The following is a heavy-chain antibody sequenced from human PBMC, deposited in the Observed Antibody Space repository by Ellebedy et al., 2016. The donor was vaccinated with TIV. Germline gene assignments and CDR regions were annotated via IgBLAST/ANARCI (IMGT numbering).Heavy chain of an antibody. J-gene: IGHJ4*02. Sequence: GESLKISXVASGLAFSDSGMHWVRQAPGKGLEWVAHIWYDGTGTYYADSVKGRFTISRDNAKNTVYLQMSSLRAEDTAVYYCARGGHYVSGSYDYWGQGSLVTVSS. V-gene: IGHV3-33*01. CDR2: IWYDGTGT. CDR1: GLAFSDSG. CDR3: ARGGHYVSGSYDY. D-gene: IGHD3-10*01.